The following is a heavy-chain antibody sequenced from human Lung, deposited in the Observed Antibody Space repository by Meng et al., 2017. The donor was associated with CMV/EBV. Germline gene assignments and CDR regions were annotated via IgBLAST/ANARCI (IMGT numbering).Heavy chain of an antibody. Sequence: QGQVQEWGPRPVTSSDTLSLTGTASGDYMNNYCWSWIRQSAGKGLEWIGRISSSGSIHYNPSLSSRVTLSVDTSKNQISLQLSSVTAADTDVYYCARAVADTSNFDYWGQGTLVTVSS. V-gene: IGHV4-4*07. J-gene: IGHJ4*02. CDR1: GDYMNNYC. CDR2: ISSSGSI. CDR3: ARAVADTSNFDY. D-gene: IGHD6-19*01.